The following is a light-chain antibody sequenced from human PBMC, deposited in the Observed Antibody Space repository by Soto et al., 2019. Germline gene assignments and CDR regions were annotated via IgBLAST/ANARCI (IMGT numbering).Light chain of an antibody. CDR2: DAS. CDR3: QQYNSSPLT. CDR1: QSISNR. J-gene: IGKJ4*01. Sequence: DIQMTQSPSTLSASVGDRVTFTCRANQSISNRLAWYQQRPGKAPNVLLYDASSLQSGVPSRFSGSGYGREFTLSISNLQPDDLATYYCQQYNSSPLTFGGGTKVEIK. V-gene: IGKV1-5*01.